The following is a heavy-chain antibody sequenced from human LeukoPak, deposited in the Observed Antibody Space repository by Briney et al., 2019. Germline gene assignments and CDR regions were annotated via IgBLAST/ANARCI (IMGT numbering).Heavy chain of an antibody. CDR3: ARSYSSTLLFDY. CDR1: GFTFDDYA. Sequence: PGGSLRLSCAASGFTFDDYAMHWVRQAPGKGLEWVSGISWNSGSIGYADSVKGRFTISRDNAKNSLYLQMNSLRAEGTAVYYCARSYSSTLLFDYWGQGTLVTVSS. J-gene: IGHJ4*02. V-gene: IGHV3-9*01. CDR2: ISWNSGSI. D-gene: IGHD6-13*01.